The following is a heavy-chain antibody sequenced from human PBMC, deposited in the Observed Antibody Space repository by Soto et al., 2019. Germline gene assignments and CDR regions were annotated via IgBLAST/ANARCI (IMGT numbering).Heavy chain of an antibody. V-gene: IGHV1-8*01. Sequence: ASVQVSCKASGYTFTSYDINWVRQATGQGLEWMGWMNPNSGNTGYAQKFQGRVTMTRNTSISTAYMELSSLRSEDTAVYYCARIIDTVTTYYYYYGMDVWGQGTTVTVSS. CDR2: MNPNSGNT. CDR1: GYTFTSYD. CDR3: ARIIDTVTTYYYYYGMDV. D-gene: IGHD4-17*01. J-gene: IGHJ6*02.